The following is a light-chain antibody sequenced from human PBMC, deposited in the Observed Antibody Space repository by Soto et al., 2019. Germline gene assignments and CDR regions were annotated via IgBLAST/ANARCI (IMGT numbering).Light chain of an antibody. J-gene: IGKJ1*01. CDR3: QKYNSAPRT. CDR1: QGIRND. Sequence: AIQLTQSPSSLSASVGDRVTITCRASQGIRNDLGWYQQKPGKAPKLLIYAASSLQSGVPSRFSGSASGTDFTLTISSLQPEDFATYYCQKYNSAPRTFGQGTKVDIK. CDR2: AAS. V-gene: IGKV1-6*01.